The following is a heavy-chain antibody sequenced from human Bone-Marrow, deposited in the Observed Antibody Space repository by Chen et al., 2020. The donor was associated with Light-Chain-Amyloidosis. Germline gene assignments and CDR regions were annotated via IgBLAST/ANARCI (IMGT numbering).Heavy chain of an antibody. D-gene: IGHD6-19*01. V-gene: IGHV4-34*02. CDR3: ASSGWYRGY. J-gene: IGHJ4*02. CDR2: INHSGST. Sequence: QVQLQQWGAGLLKPSETLSLTCAVYGESFSGYYWSWIRQPPGKALEWIGEINHSGSTTYNPSLKSRVIISVDTSRNQFSLRLNSVTAADTAVYYCASSGWYRGYWGQGTLVTVSS. CDR1: GESFSGYY.